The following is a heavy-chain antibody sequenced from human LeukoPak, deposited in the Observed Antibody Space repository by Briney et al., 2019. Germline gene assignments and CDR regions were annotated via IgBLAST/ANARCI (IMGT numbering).Heavy chain of an antibody. CDR3: AGPMIVGPYDAFDI. J-gene: IGHJ3*02. Sequence: KPSETLSLTCAVSGGSISSSNWWSWVRQPPGKGLEWIGEIYHSGSTNYNPSLKSRVTISVDKSKNQFSLKLSSVTAADTAVYYCAGPMIVGPYDAFDIWGQGTMVTVSS. V-gene: IGHV4-4*02. D-gene: IGHD3-22*01. CDR1: GGSISSSNW. CDR2: IYHSGST.